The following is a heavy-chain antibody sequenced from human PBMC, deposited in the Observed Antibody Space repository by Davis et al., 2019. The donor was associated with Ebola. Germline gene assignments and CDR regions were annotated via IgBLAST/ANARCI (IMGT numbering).Heavy chain of an antibody. CDR2: IYHSGST. Sequence: PSETLSLTCAVSGYSISSGYYWGWIRQPPGKGLEWIGSIYHSGSTYYNPSLKSRVTISVDTSKNQFSLKLSSVTAADTAVYYCARASLTSNYGSGAVSYYFDYWGQGTLVTVSS. CDR1: GYSISSGYY. J-gene: IGHJ4*02. V-gene: IGHV4-38-2*01. D-gene: IGHD3-10*01. CDR3: ARASLTSNYGSGAVSYYFDY.